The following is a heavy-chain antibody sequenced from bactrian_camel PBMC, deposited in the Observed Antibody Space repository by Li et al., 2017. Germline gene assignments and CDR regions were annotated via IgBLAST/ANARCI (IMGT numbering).Heavy chain of an antibody. Sequence: HVQLVESGGGSVQAGGSLRLSCEASDSSSNCMGWFRQAGKAREWVASIYDTGSGSRDTVYADSVKGRFTISHDNAKRTLYLQMNSLEPEDTAMYYCAAGWLTDWYTLSPARYSYWGQGTQVTVS. J-gene: IGHJ4*01. CDR1: DSSSNC. CDR3: AAGWLTDWYTLSPARYSY. V-gene: IGHV3S54*01. D-gene: IGHD6*01. CDR2: IYDTGSGSRDT.